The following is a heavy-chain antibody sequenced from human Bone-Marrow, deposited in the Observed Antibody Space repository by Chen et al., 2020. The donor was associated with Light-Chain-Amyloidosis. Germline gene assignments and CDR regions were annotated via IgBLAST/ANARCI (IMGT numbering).Heavy chain of an antibody. Sequence: EVQLVESGGGLVQPGGSLRLSCAASGFSFSSYAMSWVRQAPGKGLEWVSGISGSGVISYYADSVKGRLTISRDNSKNTLYLQMNSLRAEDTAVYYCAKDISYDDILPDYPADAFDIWGQGTMVTVSS. J-gene: IGHJ3*02. D-gene: IGHD3-9*01. CDR3: AKDISYDDILPDYPADAFDI. CDR2: ISGSGVIS. CDR1: GFSFSSYA. V-gene: IGHV3-23*04.